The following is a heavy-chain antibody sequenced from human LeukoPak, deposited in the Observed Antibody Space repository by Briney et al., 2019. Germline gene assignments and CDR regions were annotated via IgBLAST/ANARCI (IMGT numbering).Heavy chain of an antibody. CDR1: GGSISSGGYW. J-gene: IGHJ4*02. D-gene: IGHD3-10*01. CDR3: AHYVAGTMRDY. V-gene: IGHV4-31*03. CDR2: IYYSGSI. Sequence: PSQTLSLTCTVSGGSISSGGYWWSWIRQYPGKGLEWIGYIYYSGSIYYNPSLRSRVTMSVDTSQNQYSLKLNSVTAADTAMYYCAHYVAGTMRDYWGQGTVVTVSS.